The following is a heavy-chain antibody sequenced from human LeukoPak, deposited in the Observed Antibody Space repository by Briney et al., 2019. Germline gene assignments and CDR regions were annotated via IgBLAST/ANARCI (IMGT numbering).Heavy chain of an antibody. J-gene: IGHJ6*02. V-gene: IGHV4-59*08. CDR3: ARVQLERHYYYYGMDV. Sequence: PSETLSLTCTVSGGSISPYYWSWIRQPPGKGLEWIGYIYYSGSTNYNPSLNSRVTISVDTSKNQFSLKLSSMTAADTAVYYCARVQLERHYYYYGMDVWGQGTTVTVSS. CDR2: IYYSGST. D-gene: IGHD1-1*01. CDR1: GGSISPYY.